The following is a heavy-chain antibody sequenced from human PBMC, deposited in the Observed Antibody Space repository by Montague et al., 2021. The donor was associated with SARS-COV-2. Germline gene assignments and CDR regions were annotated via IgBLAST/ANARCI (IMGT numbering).Heavy chain of an antibody. CDR1: GGSISSYY. V-gene: IGHV4-59*01. D-gene: IGHD6-6*01. CDR2: IYYSGST. J-gene: IGHJ6*02. Sequence: SETLSLTCTVSGGSISSYYWSWIRQPPGKGLEWIGYIYYSGSTNYNPSLKSRVTISVDTSKNQFSLKLSPVTAADTAVYYCAREGPIAGRPADYYGMDVWGQGTTVTVS. CDR3: AREGPIAGRPADYYGMDV.